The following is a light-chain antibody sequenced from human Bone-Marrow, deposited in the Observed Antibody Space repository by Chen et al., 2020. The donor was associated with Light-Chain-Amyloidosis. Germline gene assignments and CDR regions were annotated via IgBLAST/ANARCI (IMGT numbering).Light chain of an antibody. CDR1: SGINVGTYR. V-gene: IGLV5-45*02. CDR3: MIWHSSAWV. J-gene: IGLJ3*02. CDR2: YKSDSDK. Sequence: QAVLTQPSSLSASPGASASLTCTLRSGINVGTYRIYWYQQKPGSPPQYLLRYKSDSDKQQGSGVPRRFSGSKDASANAGILLSSGLQSEDEADYYCMIWHSSAWVFGGGTKLTVL.